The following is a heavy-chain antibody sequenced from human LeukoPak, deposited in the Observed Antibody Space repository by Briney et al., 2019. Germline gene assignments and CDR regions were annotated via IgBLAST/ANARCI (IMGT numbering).Heavy chain of an antibody. Sequence: SQTLSLTCTVSGXSISSGDYYWSWIRQPPGKGLEWIGYIYYSGSTYYNPSLKSRVTISIDTSKNQFSLNLSSVTAADTAVYYCARGYYYDSNAVDYFDYWGQGTLVTVSS. J-gene: IGHJ4*02. D-gene: IGHD3-22*01. CDR1: GXSISSGDYY. CDR3: ARGYYYDSNAVDYFDY. CDR2: IYYSGST. V-gene: IGHV4-30-4*01.